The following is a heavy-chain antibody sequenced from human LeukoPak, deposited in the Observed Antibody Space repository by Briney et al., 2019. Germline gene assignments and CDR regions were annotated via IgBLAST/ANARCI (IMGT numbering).Heavy chain of an antibody. V-gene: IGHV1-2*02. CDR2: INPYSGET. Sequence: ASVKVSCKASGYTFTSYYMHWVRQALGQGLEWMGWINPYSGETHYSQKFQGRVTMTRDTSISALYMELRWLTSDDTATYYCARVIPAPTVWGQGTTVTVSS. CDR1: GYTFTSYY. J-gene: IGHJ6*02. D-gene: IGHD2-2*02. CDR3: ARVIPAPTV.